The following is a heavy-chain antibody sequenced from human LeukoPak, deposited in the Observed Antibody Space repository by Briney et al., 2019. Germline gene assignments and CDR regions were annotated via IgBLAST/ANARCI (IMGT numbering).Heavy chain of an antibody. CDR3: ARGSYCGDTNCYNYYYMDV. D-gene: IGHD2-2*02. CDR2: IEHSGTT. J-gene: IGHJ6*03. Sequence: SETLSLTCAVYGGSFSGYQWSWIRQPPGKGLEWIGEIEHSGTTTYNPSLKSRVAISVDTSKSQFSLDLFSVTAADTAVYYCARGSYCGDTNCYNYYYMDVWGNGTTVTVSS. CDR1: GGSFSGYQ. V-gene: IGHV4-34*01.